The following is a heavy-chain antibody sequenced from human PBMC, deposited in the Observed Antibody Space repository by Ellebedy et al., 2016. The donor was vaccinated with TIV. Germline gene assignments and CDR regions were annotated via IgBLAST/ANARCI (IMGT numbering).Heavy chain of an antibody. CDR2: ISYDGGEK. D-gene: IGHD1-26*01. J-gene: IGHJ5*02. Sequence: GESLKISCAASGFTFRSYGMHWVRQAPGKGLEWVAGISYDGGEKHYVDPVKGRFTVSRDNSKNTLYLQMNSLRADDTALYYCTNWESWGQGTLVTVSS. V-gene: IGHV3-30*18. CDR3: TNWES. CDR1: GFTFRSYG.